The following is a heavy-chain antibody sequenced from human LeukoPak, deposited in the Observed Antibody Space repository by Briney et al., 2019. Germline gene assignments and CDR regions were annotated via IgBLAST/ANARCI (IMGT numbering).Heavy chain of an antibody. D-gene: IGHD2-15*01. V-gene: IGHV3-7*01. CDR2: IKQDESEK. CDR1: GFTFSNYW. Sequence: GSLRLSCAASGFTFSNYWMTWVRQAPGKGLEWVANIKQDESEKYYVDSVKGRFTVSRDNSKNLVYLQMNSLRAEDTAMYYCATPVGGVWSFDYWGQGTLVTVSS. CDR3: ATPVGGVWSFDY. J-gene: IGHJ4*02.